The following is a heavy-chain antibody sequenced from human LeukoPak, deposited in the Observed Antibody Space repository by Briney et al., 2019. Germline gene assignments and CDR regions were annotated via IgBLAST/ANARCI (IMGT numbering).Heavy chain of an antibody. J-gene: IGHJ6*03. CDR3: ARVTRAAGSTYYDFSRYYYYMDV. V-gene: IGHV4-59*01. D-gene: IGHD3-3*01. CDR1: GGSISSYY. Sequence: PSETLSLTCTVSGGSISSYYWSWIRQPPGKGLEWIGYIYYSGSTNYNPSLKSRVTISVDTSKNQFSLKLSSVTAADTAVYYCARVTRAAGSTYYDFSRYYYYMDVWGKGTTVTVS. CDR2: IYYSGST.